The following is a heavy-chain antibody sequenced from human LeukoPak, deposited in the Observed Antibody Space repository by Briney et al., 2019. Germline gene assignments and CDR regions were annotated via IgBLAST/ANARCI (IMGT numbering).Heavy chain of an antibody. CDR1: GGTFSSYA. CDR2: IIPILGTA. V-gene: IGHV1-69*04. D-gene: IGHD4-11*01. Sequence: ASVKVSCKASGGTFSSYAISWVRQAPGQGLEWMGRIIPILGTAIYAQKFQGRVTMTEDTSTDTAYMELSSLRSEDTAVYYCAIDYSNLLPYGLYYYYGMDVWGQGTTVTVSS. J-gene: IGHJ6*02. CDR3: AIDYSNLLPYGLYYYYGMDV.